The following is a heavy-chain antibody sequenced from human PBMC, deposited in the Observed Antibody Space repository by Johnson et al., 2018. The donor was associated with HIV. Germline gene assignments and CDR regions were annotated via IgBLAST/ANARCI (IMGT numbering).Heavy chain of an antibody. CDR2: IWYDGLNK. Sequence: QMQLVESGGGVVQPGRSLRLSCAASGFTFSGYAMNWVRQAPGKGLEWVAVIWYDGLNKYYADSVKGRFTISKDNSKKTLYLQVNSLRAGDTALYYCARGSYDGDAFDTWGQGTMVTVSS. V-gene: IGHV3-33*08. CDR3: ARGSYDGDAFDT. D-gene: IGHD1-26*01. J-gene: IGHJ3*02. CDR1: GFTFSGYA.